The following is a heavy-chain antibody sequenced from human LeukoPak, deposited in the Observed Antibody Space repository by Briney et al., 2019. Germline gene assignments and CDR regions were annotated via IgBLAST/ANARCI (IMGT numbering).Heavy chain of an antibody. D-gene: IGHD3-22*01. Sequence: GGSLRLSCAASGFTFGSYGMSWVRQAPGKGLEWVSAISGSGGSTYYADSVKGRFTISRDNSKNTLYLQMNSLRAEDTAVYYCAKGRHSSGYYDYWGQGTLVTVSS. V-gene: IGHV3-23*01. CDR3: AKGRHSSGYYDY. CDR1: GFTFGSYG. CDR2: ISGSGGST. J-gene: IGHJ4*02.